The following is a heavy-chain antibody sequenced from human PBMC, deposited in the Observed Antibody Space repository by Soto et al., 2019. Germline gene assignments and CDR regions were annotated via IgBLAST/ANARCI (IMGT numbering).Heavy chain of an antibody. V-gene: IGHV3-53*02. Sequence: EVQLVETGGGLIQPGGSLRLSCAASGFTVSSNYMSWVRQAPGKGLEWVSVIYSGGSTDYADSVKGRFTISRDNSKNTLYLQMNSLRAEDTAVYYCARDHSLYGSGSYYSTWGQGTLVTVSS. J-gene: IGHJ5*02. CDR1: GFTVSSNY. D-gene: IGHD3-10*01. CDR2: IYSGGST. CDR3: ARDHSLYGSGSYYST.